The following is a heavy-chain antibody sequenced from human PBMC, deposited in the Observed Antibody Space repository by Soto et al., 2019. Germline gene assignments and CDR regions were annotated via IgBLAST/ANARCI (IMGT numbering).Heavy chain of an antibody. CDR1: GGSISSYY. CDR3: AREGAAPYYYYGMDV. J-gene: IGHJ6*02. Sequence: SETLSLTCTVSGGSISSYYWSWIRQPPGKGLEWIGYIYYSGSTNYNPSLKSRVTISVDTSKNQSSLKLSSVTAADTAVYYCAREGAAPYYYYGMDVWGQGTTVTVSS. V-gene: IGHV4-59*12. CDR2: IYYSGST. D-gene: IGHD6-6*01.